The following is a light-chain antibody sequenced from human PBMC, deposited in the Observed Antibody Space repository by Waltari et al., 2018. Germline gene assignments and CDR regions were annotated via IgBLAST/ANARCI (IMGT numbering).Light chain of an antibody. CDR3: SSYAGGSSLM. Sequence: QSALTQPPSASGSPGQSITISCTGISTDVAGYDPVFWYQQHPGNAPKLLIYEVTKRPSGAPYRCSGSKSDNTASLAVSGLQAEDEAYYYCSSYAGGSSLMFGGGTKLTVL. CDR2: EVT. J-gene: IGLJ3*02. V-gene: IGLV2-8*01. CDR1: STDVAGYDP.